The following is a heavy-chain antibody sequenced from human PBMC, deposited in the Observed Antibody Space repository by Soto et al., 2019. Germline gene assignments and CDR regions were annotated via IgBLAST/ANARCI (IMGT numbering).Heavy chain of an antibody. CDR3: ARAPCVVYSFRIGYYGLDV. Sequence: QVQLVQSGAEVKKPGSSVRVSCKASGGTFSTHAISWVRQAPGRGPEWIGGIIPRYGSRKYAANFQGRVTMIADASTNTASMELSSLRSEDTAVYYCARAPCVVYSFRIGYYGLDVWGQGTTVTVSS. CDR1: GGTFSTHA. V-gene: IGHV1-69*01. D-gene: IGHD2-21*01. CDR2: IIPRYGSR. J-gene: IGHJ6*02.